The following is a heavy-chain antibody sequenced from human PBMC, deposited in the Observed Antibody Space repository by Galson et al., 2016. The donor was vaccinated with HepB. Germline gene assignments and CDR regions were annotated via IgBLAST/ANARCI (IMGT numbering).Heavy chain of an antibody. Sequence: SLRLSCAASGFTFSDYYMSWIRQAPGKGLEWVSYITSSGSTIYYADSAKGRFTISRDNAKNSLYLQMNSLRAEDTAVYFCASMVPAYDSSGYHKYYFYGMDVWGQGTTVTVSS. D-gene: IGHD3-22*01. CDR2: ITSSGSTI. J-gene: IGHJ6*02. CDR3: ASMVPAYDSSGYHKYYFYGMDV. V-gene: IGHV3-11*01. CDR1: GFTFSDYY.